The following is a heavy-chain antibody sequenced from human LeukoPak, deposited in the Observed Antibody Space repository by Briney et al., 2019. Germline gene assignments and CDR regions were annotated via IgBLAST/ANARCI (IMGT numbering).Heavy chain of an antibody. CDR2: INHSGST. V-gene: IGHV4-34*01. J-gene: IGHJ5*02. CDR1: GGSFSGYY. D-gene: IGHD3-10*01. Sequence: KPSETLSLTCAVYGGSFSGYYWSWIRQPPGKGLEWIGEINHSGSTNYNPSLKSRVTISVDTSKNQFSLKLSSATAADTAVYYCARLRIRGVIIRKTNWFDPWGQGTLVTVSS. CDR3: ARLRIRGVIIRKTNWFDP.